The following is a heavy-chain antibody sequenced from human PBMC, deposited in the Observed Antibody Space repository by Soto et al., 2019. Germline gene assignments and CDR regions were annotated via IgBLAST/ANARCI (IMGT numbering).Heavy chain of an antibody. CDR2: ISGSGGST. D-gene: IGHD3-3*01. J-gene: IGHJ5*02. V-gene: IGHV3-23*01. Sequence: EVQLLESGGGLVQPGGSLRLSCAASGFTFSSYAMSWVRQAPGKGLEWVSAISGSGGSTYYADSVKGRFTISRDNSKNTLYLQMNSLRAEDTAVYYCAKDQGITIFGVVINNWFDPWGQGTLVTVSS. CDR1: GFTFSSYA. CDR3: AKDQGITIFGVVINNWFDP.